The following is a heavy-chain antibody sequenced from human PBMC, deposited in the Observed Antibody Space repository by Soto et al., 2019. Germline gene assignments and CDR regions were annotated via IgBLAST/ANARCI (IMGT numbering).Heavy chain of an antibody. V-gene: IGHV1-18*01. CDR2: ISAYNGNT. Sequence: AASVKVSCKASGYTFTSYGISWVRQAPGQGLEWMGWISAYNGNTNYAQKLQGRVTMTTDTSTSTAYMELRSLRSDDTAVYYCARFYGYCSSTSCYDIYYYYYYMDVWGKGTTVTVSS. J-gene: IGHJ6*03. CDR1: GYTFTSYG. D-gene: IGHD2-2*01. CDR3: ARFYGYCSSTSCYDIYYYYYYMDV.